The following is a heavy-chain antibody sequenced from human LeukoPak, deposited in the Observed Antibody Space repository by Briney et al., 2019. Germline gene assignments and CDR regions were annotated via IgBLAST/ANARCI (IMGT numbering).Heavy chain of an antibody. J-gene: IGHJ4*02. CDR2: INTNTGNP. CDR3: ARDGLPGRYYYDSSGYYYEPPTNFDY. CDR1: GYTFTSYA. Sequence: ASVKVSCKASGYTFTSYAMNWVRQAPGQGREWMGWINTNTGNPTYAQGFTGRFVFSLDTSVSTAYLQISSLKAEDTAVYYCARDGLPGRYYYDSSGYYYEPPTNFDYWGQGTLVTVSS. D-gene: IGHD3-22*01. V-gene: IGHV7-4-1*02.